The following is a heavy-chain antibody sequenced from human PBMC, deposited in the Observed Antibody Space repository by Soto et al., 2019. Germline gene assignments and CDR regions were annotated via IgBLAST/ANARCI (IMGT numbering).Heavy chain of an antibody. CDR2: ISSSSSYI. Sequence: GGSLRLSCEASGFTFSSYSMNWVRQAPGKGLEWVSSISSSSSYIYYADSVKGRFTISRDNAKNSLYLQMNSLRAEDTAVYYCAKATRYSGSSGLFDYWGQGTLVTVSS. J-gene: IGHJ4*02. CDR1: GFTFSSYS. CDR3: AKATRYSGSSGLFDY. V-gene: IGHV3-21*04. D-gene: IGHD1-26*01.